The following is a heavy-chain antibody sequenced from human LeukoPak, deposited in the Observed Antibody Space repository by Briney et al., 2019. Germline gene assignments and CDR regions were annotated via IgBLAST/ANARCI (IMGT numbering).Heavy chain of an antibody. Sequence: PGGSLRLSCAASGFTVSSNYMSWVRQAPGKGLEWVSVIYSGGSTYYADSVKGRFTISRDNSKNTLYLQMNSLRAEDTAVYYCARVLSPYYDFWSGYSGNDAFDIWGQGTMVTVSS. D-gene: IGHD3-3*01. CDR1: GFTVSSNY. CDR2: IYSGGST. J-gene: IGHJ3*02. V-gene: IGHV3-53*01. CDR3: ARVLSPYYDFWSGYSGNDAFDI.